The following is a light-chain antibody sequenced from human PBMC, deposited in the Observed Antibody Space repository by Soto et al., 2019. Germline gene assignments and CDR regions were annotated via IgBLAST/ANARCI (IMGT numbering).Light chain of an antibody. J-gene: IGKJ1*01. CDR2: GAS. CDR3: HRYGSSPTWT. V-gene: IGKV3-20*01. CDR1: QSVRSIY. Sequence: ETVLTQSPGTLSLSPGERATLSCRASQSVRSIYLAWYQQKPGQAPRLLIYGASSRATGIPDRFSGSGSGTDFTLTISRLEPEDFALYYCHRYGSSPTWTFGQGTKVDIK.